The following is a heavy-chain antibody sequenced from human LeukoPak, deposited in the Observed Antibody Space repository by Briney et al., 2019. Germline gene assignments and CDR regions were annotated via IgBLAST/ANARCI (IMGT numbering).Heavy chain of an antibody. CDR2: ISYDGSNK. D-gene: IGHD1-26*01. V-gene: IGHV3-30-3*01. J-gene: IGHJ4*02. CDR1: GFTFSSYA. CDR3: AREWDAGAGFDY. Sequence: GRSLRLSCAASGFTFSSYAMHWVRQAPGKGLEWVAVISYDGSNKYYADSVKGRFTISRDNSKNTLYLQMNSLRAEDTAVYYCAREWDAGAGFDYWGQGTLVTVSS.